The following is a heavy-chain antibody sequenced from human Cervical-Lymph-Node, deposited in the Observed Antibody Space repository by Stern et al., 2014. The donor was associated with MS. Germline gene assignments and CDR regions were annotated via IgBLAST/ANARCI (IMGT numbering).Heavy chain of an antibody. V-gene: IGHV4-34*01. CDR1: GASFTDNY. Sequence: QVQLQQWGAGLLRPSETLSLTCAVHGASFTDNYWSWIRQNPGKGLEWIGEINHSGKTHHNPSLMSRVTLSVDTSKNQSSLKLNLVTAADTAVYYCARERKVERSARVFVSFDVWGQGTLLTVSS. J-gene: IGHJ3*01. D-gene: IGHD1-1*01. CDR2: INHSGKT. CDR3: ARERKVERSARVFVSFDV.